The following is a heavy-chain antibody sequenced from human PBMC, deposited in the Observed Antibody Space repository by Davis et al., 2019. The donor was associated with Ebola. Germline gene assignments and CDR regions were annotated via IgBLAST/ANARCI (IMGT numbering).Heavy chain of an antibody. J-gene: IGHJ4*02. CDR1: GGSFSGYY. D-gene: IGHD3-3*01. V-gene: IGHV4-34*01. CDR2: INHSGST. Sequence: SEILSLTCAVYGGSFSGYYWSWIRQPPGKGLEWIGEINHSGSTNYNPSLKSRVTISVDTSKNQFSLKLSSVIAADTAVYYCASYDFWSGLVDYWGQGTLVTVSS. CDR3: ASYDFWSGLVDY.